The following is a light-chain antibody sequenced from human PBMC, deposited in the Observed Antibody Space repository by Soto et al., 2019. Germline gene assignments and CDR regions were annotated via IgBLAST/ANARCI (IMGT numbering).Light chain of an antibody. CDR2: VAS. J-gene: IGKJ2*01. Sequence: DIQLTQSPSFLSASVGDSVTITFRASQGLSTYLAWYQQKSGKAPKLLIYVASTLQSGVPSRFSGSGSGTEFTVTISSLQPEDLAIYYCQQLYSYPYTFGQGTKLEI. V-gene: IGKV1-9*01. CDR3: QQLYSYPYT. CDR1: QGLSTY.